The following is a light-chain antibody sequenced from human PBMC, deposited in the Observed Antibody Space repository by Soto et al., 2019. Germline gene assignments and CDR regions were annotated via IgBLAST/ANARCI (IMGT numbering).Light chain of an antibody. CDR1: SSDVGAYKY. CDR2: EVS. Sequence: QSALTQPASVSGSPGQSITISCTGTSSDVGAYKYVSWYQQHPGKAPKLMIYEVSNRPSGVSLRFSGSKSGNTASLTISGLQAEDEADYYCSAYTSGSTHCVFGSGTKLTVL. V-gene: IGLV2-14*01. CDR3: SAYTSGSTHCV. J-gene: IGLJ1*01.